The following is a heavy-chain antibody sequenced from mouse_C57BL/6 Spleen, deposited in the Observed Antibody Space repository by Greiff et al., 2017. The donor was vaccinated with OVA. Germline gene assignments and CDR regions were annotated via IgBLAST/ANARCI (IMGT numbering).Heavy chain of an antibody. V-gene: IGHV4-1*01. D-gene: IGHD2-4*01. CDR2: INPDSSTI. Sequence: VQLKESGGGLVQPGGSLKLSCAASGIDFSRYWMSWVRRAPGKGLEWIGEINPDSSTINYAPSLKDKFIISRDNAKNTLYLQMSKVRSEDTALYYCARIYYDYDDYAMDYWGQGTSVTVSS. CDR1: GIDFSRYW. J-gene: IGHJ4*01. CDR3: ARIYYDYDDYAMDY.